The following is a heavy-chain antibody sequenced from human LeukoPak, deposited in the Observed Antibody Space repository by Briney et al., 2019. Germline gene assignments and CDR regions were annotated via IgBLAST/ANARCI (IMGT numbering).Heavy chain of an antibody. V-gene: IGHV1-69*13. CDR3: ARAGRRDGYNYWYFDL. CDR2: IIPIFGTA. Sequence: SVKVSCKASGGTFSSYAISWVRQAPGQGLEWMGGIIPIFGTANYAQKFQGRVTITADESMSTAYMELSSLRSEDTAVYYCARAGRRDGYNYWYFDLWGRGTLVTVSS. J-gene: IGHJ2*01. CDR1: GGTFSSYA. D-gene: IGHD5-24*01.